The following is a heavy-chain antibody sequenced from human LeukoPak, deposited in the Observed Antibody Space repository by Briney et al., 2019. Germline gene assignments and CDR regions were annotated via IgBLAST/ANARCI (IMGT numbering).Heavy chain of an antibody. CDR3: ARYLGGYGDY. V-gene: IGHV3-11*03. J-gene: IGHJ4*02. CDR2: ISSSSRYT. CDR1: GFIFSDYY. D-gene: IGHD3-22*01. Sequence: TGGSLRPSCVVSGFIFSDYYMSWIRQAPGKGLEWVSYISSSSRYTNYVDSVKGRFTISRDNAKNSLYLQMNSLRAEDTAVYYCARYLGGYGDYWGQGTLVTVSS.